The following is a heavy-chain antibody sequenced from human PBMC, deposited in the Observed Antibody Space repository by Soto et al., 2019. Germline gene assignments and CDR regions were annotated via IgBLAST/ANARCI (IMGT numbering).Heavy chain of an antibody. CDR2: IYYSGST. D-gene: IGHD2-15*01. CDR1: GGSISSYY. V-gene: IGHV4-59*01. J-gene: IGHJ6*02. CDR3: ARVFCSGDTCPFYYYYFGLDV. Sequence: SETLSLTCTVSGGSISSYYWSWIRQPPGKGLEWIGYIYYSGSTNYNPSLKSRVTISVDTSKNQFSLKLSSVTAEDTAVYYCARVFCSGDTCPFYYYYFGLDVWGQGTTVTVSS.